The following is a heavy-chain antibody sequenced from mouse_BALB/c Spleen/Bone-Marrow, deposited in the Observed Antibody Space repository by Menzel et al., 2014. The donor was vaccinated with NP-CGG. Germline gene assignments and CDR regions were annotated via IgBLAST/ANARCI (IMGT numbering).Heavy chain of an antibody. D-gene: IGHD2-1*01. J-gene: IGHJ3*01. CDR1: GYSFTGYN. V-gene: IGHV1-39*01. CDR3: ASYGNSFGY. Sequence: EVKLMGSGPELEKPGASVKISCKASGYSFTGYNMNWVKQSNGKSLEWIGNIDPHYGGTSYNQKFKDKATLTVDKSSNTAYMQLKSLTSEDSAVYYCASYGNSFGYWGQGTLVTVSA. CDR2: IDPHYGGT.